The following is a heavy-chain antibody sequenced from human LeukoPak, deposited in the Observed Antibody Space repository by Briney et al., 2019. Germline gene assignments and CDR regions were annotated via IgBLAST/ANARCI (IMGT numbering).Heavy chain of an antibody. CDR3: AKSYGDFGYYYYYYMDV. Sequence: AGRSLRLSCAASGFTFSSYGMHWVRQAPGKGMEWVGGIWYDGSNNYYADSVKGRFTISRDNSKNTLYLQMTSLRAEDTAVYYCAKSYGDFGYYYYYYMDVWGKGTTVTVS. D-gene: IGHD4-17*01. CDR2: IWYDGSNN. V-gene: IGHV3-33*06. CDR1: GFTFSSYG. J-gene: IGHJ6*03.